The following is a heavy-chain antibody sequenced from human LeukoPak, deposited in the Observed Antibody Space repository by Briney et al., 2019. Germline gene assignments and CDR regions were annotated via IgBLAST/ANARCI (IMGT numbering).Heavy chain of an antibody. CDR1: GFTFSSYW. D-gene: IGHD3-22*01. Sequence: PGGSLRLSCAASGFTFSSYWMSWVRQAPGKGLEWVSAISGSGGSTYYADSVKGRFTISRDNSKNTLYLQMNSLRAEDTAVYYCAKDQNTMIVVVITETLYNWFDPWGQGTLVTVSS. J-gene: IGHJ5*02. V-gene: IGHV3-23*01. CDR2: ISGSGGST. CDR3: AKDQNTMIVVVITETLYNWFDP.